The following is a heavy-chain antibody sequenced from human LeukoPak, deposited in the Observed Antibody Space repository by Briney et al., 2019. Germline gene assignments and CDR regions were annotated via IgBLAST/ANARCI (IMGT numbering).Heavy chain of an antibody. V-gene: IGHV4-30-2*01. Sequence: SETLSLTCTVSGDSISSGGYSWSWIRQPPGKGLEWIGYIYHIGYISQSGNIYQDPSLKSRVTISLDTSRNQFSLKLSSVTAADTAVYYCARSPLAFYDSSGYPRVWFDPWGQGTLVTVSS. CDR2: ISQSGNI. J-gene: IGHJ5*02. D-gene: IGHD3-22*01. CDR3: ARSPLAFYDSSGYPRVWFDP. CDR1: GDSISSGGYS.